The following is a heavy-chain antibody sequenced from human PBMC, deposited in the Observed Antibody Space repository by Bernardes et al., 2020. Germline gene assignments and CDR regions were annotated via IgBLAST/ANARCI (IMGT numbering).Heavy chain of an antibody. D-gene: IGHD2-2*01. V-gene: IGHV3-33*01. CDR3: SRDSCSSTSCDLNY. Sequence: SLRLSCAASGFTFSSYGMHWVRQAPGKGLEWVAVIWYDGSNKYYADSVKGRFTISRDNSKNTLYLQMNSLRAEDTAVYYCSRDSCSSTSCDLNYWGQGTLVTVSS. CDR2: IWYDGSNK. J-gene: IGHJ4*02. CDR1: GFTFSSYG.